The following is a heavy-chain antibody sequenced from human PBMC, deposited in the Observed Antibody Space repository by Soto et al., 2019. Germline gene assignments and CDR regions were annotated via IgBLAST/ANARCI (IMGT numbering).Heavy chain of an antibody. V-gene: IGHV4-34*01. D-gene: IGHD1-26*01. CDR3: ARWGTTSFDAFDI. CDR2: INHSGST. CDR1: GGSFSGYY. Sequence: SETLSLTCAVYGGSFSGYYWSWIRQPPGKGLEWIGEINHSGSTNYNPSLKSRVTISIDTSKNQFSLKLSSVTAADTAVYYCARWGTTSFDAFDIWGQGTMVTVSS. J-gene: IGHJ3*02.